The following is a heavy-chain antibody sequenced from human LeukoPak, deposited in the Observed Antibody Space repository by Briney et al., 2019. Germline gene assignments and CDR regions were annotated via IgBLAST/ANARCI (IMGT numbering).Heavy chain of an antibody. CDR3: VKGVSSPLYYFDC. D-gene: IGHD6-13*01. J-gene: IGHJ4*02. CDR2: ISGPGFNT. V-gene: IGHV3-23*01. Sequence: PGGSLRLSCAASGFTFSNSAMRWVRQAPGKGLEWLSSISGPGFNTYYADSVKGRFTVSRDNSKNTLYLQMNSLRAEDTAVYFCVKGVSSPLYYFDCWGQGALVTVSS. CDR1: GFTFSNSA.